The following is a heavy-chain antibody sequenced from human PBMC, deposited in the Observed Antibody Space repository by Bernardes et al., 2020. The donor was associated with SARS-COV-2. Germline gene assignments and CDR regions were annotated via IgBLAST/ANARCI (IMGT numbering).Heavy chain of an antibody. Sequence: GGSLRLSRAASGFTFSSYAMHWVRQAPGKGLEWVAVISYDGNNKYYADSVKGRFTISRDNSKNTLYLQMNSLRAEDTAVYYCAREWGYGDYNPLVYYGMDVWGQGTTVTVSS. J-gene: IGHJ6*02. CDR3: AREWGYGDYNPLVYYGMDV. V-gene: IGHV3-30-3*01. CDR1: GFTFSSYA. CDR2: ISYDGNNK. D-gene: IGHD4-17*01.